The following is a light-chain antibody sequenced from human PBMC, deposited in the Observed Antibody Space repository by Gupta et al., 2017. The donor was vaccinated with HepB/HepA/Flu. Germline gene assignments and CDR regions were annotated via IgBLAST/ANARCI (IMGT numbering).Light chain of an antibody. J-gene: IGLJ2*01. V-gene: IGLV1-51*02. CDR1: SSTIGNYY. Sequence: TQPPSVSAAPGQKVTISCSGSSSTIGNYYVSRYQHLPGTAPQLLIYENNKRPSGIPDRFSGSKSGTSATLDITGLQTGDEADYYCGTWDSSLSGEVFGGGTQLTVL. CDR2: ENN. CDR3: GTWDSSLSGEV.